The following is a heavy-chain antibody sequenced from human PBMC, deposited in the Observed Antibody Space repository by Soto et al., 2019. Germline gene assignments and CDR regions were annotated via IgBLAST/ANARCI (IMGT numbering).Heavy chain of an antibody. CDR2: IKQDGSEK. J-gene: IGHJ4*02. V-gene: IGHV3-7*01. Sequence: PGGSLRLSCAASGFTFSNYWMSWVRQAPGKGLEWVANIKQDGSEKFYVDPVKGRFTISRDNAKNSLYLQMNYLRAEDTAVYYCARDLVCSGGSCYSDGTHYFDYWGQGTLVTVSS. CDR1: GFTFSNYW. CDR3: ARDLVCSGGSCYSDGTHYFDY. D-gene: IGHD2-15*01.